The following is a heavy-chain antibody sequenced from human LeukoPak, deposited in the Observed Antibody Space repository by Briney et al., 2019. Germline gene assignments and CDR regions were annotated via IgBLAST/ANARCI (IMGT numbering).Heavy chain of an antibody. CDR3: ARDQYFGGSYFDY. CDR2: ISYDGSNK. Sequence: GGSLRLSCAASGFTFSSYAMHWVRQAPGKGLEWVAVISYDGSNKYYADSVKGRFTISRDNSKNTLYLQMNSLRAEDTAVYYCARDQYFGGSYFDYWGQGTLVTVSS. V-gene: IGHV3-30*04. CDR1: GFTFSSYA. J-gene: IGHJ4*02. D-gene: IGHD2-21*01.